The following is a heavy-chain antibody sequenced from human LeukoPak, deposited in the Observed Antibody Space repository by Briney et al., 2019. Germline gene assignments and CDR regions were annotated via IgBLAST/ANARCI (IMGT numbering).Heavy chain of an antibody. Sequence: GGSLRLSCAASGFTFSSYAMSWVRQAPGKGLEWVSAISGSGGSTYYADSVKGRFTISRGNSKNTLYLQMNSLRAEDTAVYYRARDLYSSGWYGYYYGMDVWGQGTTVTV. J-gene: IGHJ6*02. CDR3: ARDLYSSGWYGYYYGMDV. CDR2: ISGSGGST. D-gene: IGHD6-19*01. V-gene: IGHV3-23*01. CDR1: GFTFSSYA.